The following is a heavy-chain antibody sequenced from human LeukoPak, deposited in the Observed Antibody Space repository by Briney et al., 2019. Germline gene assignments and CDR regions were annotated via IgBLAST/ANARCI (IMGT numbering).Heavy chain of an antibody. CDR2: IYTSEST. CDR1: GGSISSSNYY. V-gene: IGHV4-61*02. J-gene: IGHJ4*02. Sequence: SETLSLTCSVSGGSISSSNYYWSWIRQPAGKGLEWNGRIYTSESTNYNPSLKSRVTMSVDTSKNQVSLKLYSETAADTAVYYCARGSGTGWELDYWGQGALVTVSS. D-gene: IGHD6-19*01. CDR3: ARGSGTGWELDY.